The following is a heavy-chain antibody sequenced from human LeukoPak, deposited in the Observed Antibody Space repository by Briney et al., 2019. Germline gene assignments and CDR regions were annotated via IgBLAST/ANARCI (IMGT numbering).Heavy chain of an antibody. D-gene: IGHD3-22*01. J-gene: IGHJ4*02. CDR1: GGSFSGYY. Sequence: PSETLSLTCAVFGGSFSGYYWSWIRQPPGKGLDWIGEINHSGSTNYNPSLKSRITISVDTSKNQFSLKLSSVTAADTDVYYCASLDRSGYYYVFDYWGQGTLVTVSS. V-gene: IGHV4-34*01. CDR2: INHSGST. CDR3: ASLDRSGYYYVFDY.